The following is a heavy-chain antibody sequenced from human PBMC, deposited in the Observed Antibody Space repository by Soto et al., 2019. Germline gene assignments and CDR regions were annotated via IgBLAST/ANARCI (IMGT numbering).Heavy chain of an antibody. V-gene: IGHV4-31*02. CDR3: ARYVGSSQGPGHPRYCHY. D-gene: IGHD2-2*01. CDR2: IYHNGNT. Sequence: PRKGLEWIGYIYHNGNTYSHSSLKSRVTISVDTSKKQFSLKLTSVTAADAAVYYCARYVGSSQGPGHPRYCHYWCPGLLVTVSS. J-gene: IGHJ4*02.